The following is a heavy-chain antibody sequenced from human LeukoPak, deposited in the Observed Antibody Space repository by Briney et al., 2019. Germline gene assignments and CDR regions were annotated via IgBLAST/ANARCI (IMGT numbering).Heavy chain of an antibody. D-gene: IGHD5-18*01. V-gene: IGHV5-51*01. CDR3: ARRAVTAMVLGDFDY. Sequence: GESLQISCKGSGYSFTSYWIGWVRQMPGKGLEWMGIIYPGDSDTRYSPSFQGQVTISADKSISTAYLQWSSLKASDTAMYYCARRAVTAMVLGDFDYWGQGTLVTVSS. CDR1: GYSFTSYW. CDR2: IYPGDSDT. J-gene: IGHJ4*02.